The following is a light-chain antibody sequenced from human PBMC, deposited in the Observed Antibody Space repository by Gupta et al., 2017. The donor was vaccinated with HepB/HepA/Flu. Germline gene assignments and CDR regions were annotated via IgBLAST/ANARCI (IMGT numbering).Light chain of an antibody. CDR1: QSLVHRDGNTY. CDR2: NDS. Sequence: SPLPLPVTLGQPASISCRSRQSLVHRDGNTYLHWIQQRPDQSPRRLIYNDSKRESGVPDRFSGSGSGTDFTLKISRVEAADVGVYYWRQGSQWPLAFGGWTKVEIK. J-gene: IGKJ4*01. CDR3: RQGSQWPLA. V-gene: IGKV2-30*02.